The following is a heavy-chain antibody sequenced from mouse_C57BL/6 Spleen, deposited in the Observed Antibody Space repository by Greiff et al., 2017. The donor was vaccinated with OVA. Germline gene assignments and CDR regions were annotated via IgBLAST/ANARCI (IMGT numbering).Heavy chain of an antibody. CDR1: GYSFTSYY. J-gene: IGHJ2*01. D-gene: IGHD2-4*01. V-gene: IGHV1-66*01. CDR3: ARWDYDYDGGYFDY. CDR2: IYPGSGNT. Sequence: VQLQQSGPELVKPGASVKISCKASGYSFTSYYIHWVKQRPGQGLEWIGWIYPGSGNTKYNEKFKGKATLTADTSSSTAYMQLSSLTSEDSAVDYCARWDYDYDGGYFDYWGQGTTLTVSS.